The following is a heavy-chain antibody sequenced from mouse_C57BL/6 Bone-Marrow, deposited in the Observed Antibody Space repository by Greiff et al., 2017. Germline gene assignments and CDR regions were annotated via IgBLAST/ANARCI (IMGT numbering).Heavy chain of an antibody. J-gene: IGHJ2*01. Sequence: VQLQQSGAELVRPGASVKLSCTASGFNIKDDYMHWVKQRPEQGLEWIGWIDPENGDTEYASKFQGKATITADTSSNTAYLQLSSLTSEDTAVYYCTTKVLYDYGPYWGQGTTLTVSS. D-gene: IGHD1-1*01. CDR1: GFNIKDDY. CDR2: IDPENGDT. CDR3: TTKVLYDYGPY. V-gene: IGHV14-4*01.